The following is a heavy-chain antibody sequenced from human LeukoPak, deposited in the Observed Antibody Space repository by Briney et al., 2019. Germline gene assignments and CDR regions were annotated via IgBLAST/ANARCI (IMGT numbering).Heavy chain of an antibody. V-gene: IGHV3-23*01. CDR1: GFIFSSYA. CDR3: AKGYGVSLTGAYYYMDV. CDR2: ISGSGGST. J-gene: IGHJ6*03. D-gene: IGHD4/OR15-4a*01. Sequence: GGSLRLSWAASGFIFSSYAIDWVRQAPGEGLEWVSAISGSGGSTHYADSVNGRFTISRDNSKNTLYLQMNSLRAEDTAVYYCAKGYGVSLTGAYYYMDVWGKGTPVTVSS.